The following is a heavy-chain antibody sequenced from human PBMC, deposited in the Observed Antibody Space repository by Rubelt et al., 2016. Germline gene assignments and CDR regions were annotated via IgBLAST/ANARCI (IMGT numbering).Heavy chain of an antibody. CDR2: DGSNK. V-gene: IGHV3-33*01. Sequence: DGSNKYYADSVKGRFTISRDNSKNTLYLQMNSLRAEDTAVYYCARTLMYQLLFDIWGQGTMVTVSS. CDR3: ARTLMYQLLFDI. D-gene: IGHD2-2*01. J-gene: IGHJ3*02.